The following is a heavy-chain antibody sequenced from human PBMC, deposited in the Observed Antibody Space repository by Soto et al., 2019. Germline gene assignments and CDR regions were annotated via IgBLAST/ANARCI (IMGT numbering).Heavy chain of an antibody. D-gene: IGHD2-15*01. Sequence: GGSLRLSCAASGFTFSSYAMHWVRQAPGKGLEWVAVISYDGSNKYYADSVKGRFTISRHNSKNTLYLQMNSLRAEDTAVYYCARDPTLAHFDYWGQGTLVTVSS. J-gene: IGHJ4*02. CDR1: GFTFSSYA. CDR3: ARDPTLAHFDY. V-gene: IGHV3-30-3*01. CDR2: ISYDGSNK.